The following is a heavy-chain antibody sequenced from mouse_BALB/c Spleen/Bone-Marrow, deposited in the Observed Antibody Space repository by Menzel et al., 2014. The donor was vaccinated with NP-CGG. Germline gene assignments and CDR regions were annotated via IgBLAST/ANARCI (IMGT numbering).Heavy chain of an antibody. D-gene: IGHD2-14*01. J-gene: IGHJ4*01. Sequence: EVKVVESGGGLVQPGGSLKLSCATSGFTFSDYYMYWVRQTPEKRLEWVAYISNGGGSTYYPDTVKDRFTISRDNAKNTLYLQMSRLKSEDTAMYYCARHAEVRRDAMDYWGQGTSVTVSS. CDR1: GFTFSDYY. CDR3: ARHAEVRRDAMDY. V-gene: IGHV5-12*02. CDR2: ISNGGGST.